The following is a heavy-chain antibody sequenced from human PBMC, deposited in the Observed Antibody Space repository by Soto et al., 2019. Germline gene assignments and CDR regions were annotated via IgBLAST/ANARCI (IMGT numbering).Heavy chain of an antibody. CDR3: ASRTDDIVLVPAAMRYYYYGMDV. CDR1: GGTFSSYA. CDR2: IIPIFGTA. J-gene: IGHJ6*02. Sequence: QVQLVQSGAEVKKPGSSVKVSCKASGGTFSSYAISWVRQAPGQGLEWMGGIIPIFGTANYAQKFQGRVTISGEESTSTAYMELSSLRSEDTAVYYFASRTDDIVLVPAAMRYYYYGMDVWGQGTTVTVSS. D-gene: IGHD2-2*01. V-gene: IGHV1-69*12.